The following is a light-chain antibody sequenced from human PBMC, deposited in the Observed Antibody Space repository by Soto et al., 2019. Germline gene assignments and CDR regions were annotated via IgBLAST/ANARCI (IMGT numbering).Light chain of an antibody. J-gene: IGLJ1*01. CDR3: QSYYSSLSGYV. CDR1: SSNIGAGYD. CDR2: GNI. Sequence: QSVLTQPPSVSGAPGQRVTISCTGSSSNIGAGYDVHWYQQLPRKAPKLLIYGNINRPSGVPDRFSGSKSGTSASLAITGLQAEDEADYYCQSYYSSLSGYVFGTGTKVTVL. V-gene: IGLV1-40*01.